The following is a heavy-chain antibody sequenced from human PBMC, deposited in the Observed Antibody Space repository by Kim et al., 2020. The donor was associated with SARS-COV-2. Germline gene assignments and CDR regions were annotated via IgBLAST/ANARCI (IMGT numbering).Heavy chain of an antibody. D-gene: IGHD3-16*02. Sequence: GGSLRLSCAASGFTFSDYYMSWIRQAPGXGXEWVSYISSSSSYTNYADSVKGRFTISRDNAKNSLYLQMNSLRAEDTAVYYCARVGYDYVWGSYRDYYYYYGMXVXGXGTTVTVSS. CDR2: ISSSSSYT. J-gene: IGHJ6*02. CDR3: ARVGYDYVWGSYRDYYYYYGMXV. V-gene: IGHV3-11*05. CDR1: GFTFSDYY.